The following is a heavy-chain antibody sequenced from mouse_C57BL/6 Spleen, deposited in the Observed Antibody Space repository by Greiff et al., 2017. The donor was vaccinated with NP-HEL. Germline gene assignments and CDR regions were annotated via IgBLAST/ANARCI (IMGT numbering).Heavy chain of an antibody. V-gene: IGHV1-78*01. D-gene: IGHD2-4*01. Sequence: VQLQQSDAELVKPGASVKISCKVSGYTFTDHTIHWMKPRPEQGLEWIGYIYPRDGSTKYNEKFKGKATLTGDKSSSTAYMQLTSLTSEDSAVYFRAGYYDYDDYFDYWGQGTTLTVPS. CDR3: AGYYDYDDYFDY. CDR1: GYTFTDHT. J-gene: IGHJ2*01. CDR2: IYPRDGST.